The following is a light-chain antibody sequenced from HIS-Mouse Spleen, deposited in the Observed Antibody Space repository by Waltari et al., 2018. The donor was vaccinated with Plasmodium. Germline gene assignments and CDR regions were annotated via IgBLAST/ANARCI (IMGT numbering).Light chain of an antibody. CDR3: YSTDSSGNHRV. CDR2: EDS. J-gene: IGLJ3*02. CDR1: PLPKKY. Sequence: SYELTHPPSVSVSPGQTARITCSGEPLPKKYAYWYQQKSGQAPVLVIYEDSKRPSGIPERFSGSSSGTMATLTISGAQVEDEADYYCYSTDSSGNHRVFGGGTKLTVL. V-gene: IGLV3-10*01.